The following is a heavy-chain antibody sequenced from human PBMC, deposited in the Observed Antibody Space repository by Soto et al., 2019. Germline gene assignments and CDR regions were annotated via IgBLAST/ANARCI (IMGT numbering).Heavy chain of an antibody. J-gene: IGHJ5*02. D-gene: IGHD6-13*01. CDR2: VHSSGST. CDR3: ARDQGVAAAGITWFDP. V-gene: IGHV4-4*07. Sequence: PSETLSLTCTVSGDSMNTYHWSWIRQPAGKGLEWIGHVHSSGSTNYNPSLKSRVTMSVDTSKNQFSLRLMSMTAADTAVYYCARDQGVAAAGITWFDPWGQGSRVTVS. CDR1: GDSMNTYH.